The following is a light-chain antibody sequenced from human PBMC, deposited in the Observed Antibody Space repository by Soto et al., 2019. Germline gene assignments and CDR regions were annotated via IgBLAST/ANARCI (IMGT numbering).Light chain of an antibody. J-gene: IGKJ1*01. V-gene: IGKV1-8*01. CDR3: QQYIDWPRT. Sequence: AIRMTQSPSSFSASTGDRVTITCRASQGISSYLAWYQQKPGKAPKLLIYAASTLQSGVPSRFSGSGSGTDFTLTISCLQSEDFATYYCQQYIDWPRTFGQGTKVDI. CDR2: AAS. CDR1: QGISSY.